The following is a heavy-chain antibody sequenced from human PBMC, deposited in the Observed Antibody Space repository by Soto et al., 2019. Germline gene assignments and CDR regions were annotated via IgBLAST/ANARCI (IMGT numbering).Heavy chain of an antibody. CDR2: ISSSSSYI. Sequence: GGSLRLSCAASGFTFSSYSMNWVRQAPGKGLEWVSSISSSSSYIYYADSVKGRFTISRDNAKNSLYLQMNSLRAEDTDVYYCARGPSSKIDYWGQGTLVTVSS. CDR1: GFTFSSYS. V-gene: IGHV3-21*01. J-gene: IGHJ4*02. CDR3: ARGPSSKIDY. D-gene: IGHD2-15*01.